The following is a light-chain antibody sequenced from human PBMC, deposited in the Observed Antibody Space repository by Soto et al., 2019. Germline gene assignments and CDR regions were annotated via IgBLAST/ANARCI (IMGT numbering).Light chain of an antibody. V-gene: IGKV1-39*01. CDR2: EAS. J-gene: IGKJ1*01. CDR3: QQSYTTPPWT. Sequence: RITQSPASLSASVGDSVIITCRASQSISSYLNWYQQKPGKAPKVLIYEASSLQSGVPSRFSGSGSGTDFSLTISSLQPEDFATYYCQQSYTTPPWTFGQGTKVDIK. CDR1: QSISSY.